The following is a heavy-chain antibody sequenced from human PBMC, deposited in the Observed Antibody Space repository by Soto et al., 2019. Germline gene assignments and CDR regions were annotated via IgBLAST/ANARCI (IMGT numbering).Heavy chain of an antibody. D-gene: IGHD3-3*01. CDR2: MNPNSGNT. CDR1: GYTFTSYD. Sequence: ASVKVSCKASGYTFTSYDINWVRQATGQGLEWMGWMNPNSGNTGYAQKFQGRVTMTRNTSINTAYMELSSLRSEDTAVYYCARAEITIFGVVVWGYYYYGMDVWGQGTTVTVSS. V-gene: IGHV1-8*01. CDR3: ARAEITIFGVVVWGYYYYGMDV. J-gene: IGHJ6*02.